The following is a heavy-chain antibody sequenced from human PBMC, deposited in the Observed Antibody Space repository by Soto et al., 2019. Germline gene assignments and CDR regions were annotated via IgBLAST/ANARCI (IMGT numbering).Heavy chain of an antibody. CDR1: GYTFTSYG. V-gene: IGHV1-18*01. J-gene: IGHJ4*02. CDR3: ARGYYGSGSYPFDY. D-gene: IGHD3-10*01. CDR2: ISAYNGNT. Sequence: QVQLVQSGAEVKKPGASVKVSCKASGYTFTSYGINWVRQAPGQGLEWMGWISAYNGNTNYAQKLQGRVTMTTDTSTSQADMQLRRRRSDDTAVYYWARGYYGSGSYPFDYWGQGTLVTVSS.